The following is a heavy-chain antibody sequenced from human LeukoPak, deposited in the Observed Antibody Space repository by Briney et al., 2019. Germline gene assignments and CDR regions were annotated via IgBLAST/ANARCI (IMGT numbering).Heavy chain of an antibody. D-gene: IGHD2-8*01. CDR3: AKDSYSHNGIYDALDI. V-gene: IGHV3-53*01. CDR2: IGGGPV. Sequence: GGSLRLSCAASGFTVSSNYMTWVRQAPGKGLEWVSTIGGGPVYYADSVKGRFTISRDNSKNTLFLQMNSLRAEDTAIYYCAKDSYSHNGIYDALDIWGQGTMVTVSS. CDR1: GFTVSSNY. J-gene: IGHJ3*02.